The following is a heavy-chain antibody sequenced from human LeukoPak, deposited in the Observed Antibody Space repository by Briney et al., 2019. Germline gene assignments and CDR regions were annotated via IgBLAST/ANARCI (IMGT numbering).Heavy chain of an antibody. D-gene: IGHD3-10*01. CDR3: ARDLHVLLWFGELWNDAFDI. J-gene: IGHJ3*02. Sequence: ASVKVSCKASGYTFTGYYMHWVRQAPGQGLEWMGWINPNNGGAKYAQKLQGRVTMTTDTSTSTAYMELRSLRSDDTAVYYCARDLHVLLWFGELWNDAFDIWGQGTMVTVSS. V-gene: IGHV1-2*02. CDR2: INPNNGGA. CDR1: GYTFTGYY.